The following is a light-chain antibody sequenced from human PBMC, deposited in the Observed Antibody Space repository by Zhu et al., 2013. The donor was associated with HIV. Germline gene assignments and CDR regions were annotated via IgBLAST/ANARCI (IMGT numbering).Light chain of an antibody. J-gene: IGKJ5*01. CDR1: QTVSPTS. CDR3: QQYGTLPIT. CDR2: GGT. Sequence: VLTQSPGTLSLSPGERATLSCRASQTVSPTSVAWYQQSPGQAPRLLIYGGTVRATGIPDRFSGSGSGTEFTLTINSLQSEDFAVYYCQQYGTLPITFGQGARLEIK. V-gene: IGKV3-20*01.